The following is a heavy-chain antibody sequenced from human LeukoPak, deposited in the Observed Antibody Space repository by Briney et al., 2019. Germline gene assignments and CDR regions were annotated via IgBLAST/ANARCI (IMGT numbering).Heavy chain of an antibody. V-gene: IGHV3-13*01. CDR3: AKDLGIAAAGTNLDY. J-gene: IGHJ4*02. D-gene: IGHD6-13*01. CDR1: GFTFSSYD. Sequence: EGSLRLSCAASGFTFSSYDMPWVRQATGKGLEWVSAIGTAGDTYYPGSVKGRFTISRENAKNSLYLQMNSLRAGDTAVYYCAKDLGIAAAGTNLDYWGQGTLVTVSS. CDR2: IGTAGDT.